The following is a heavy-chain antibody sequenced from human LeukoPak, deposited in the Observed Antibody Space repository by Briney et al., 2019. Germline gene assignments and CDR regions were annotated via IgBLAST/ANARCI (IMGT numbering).Heavy chain of an antibody. J-gene: IGHJ4*02. CDR1: GFTFTSYG. D-gene: IGHD3-22*01. Sequence: GGSLRLSCAASGFTFTSYGISWVRQAPGQGLEWMGWISAYNGNTNYAQKLQGRVTMTTDTSTSTAYMELRSLRSDDTAVYYCARDLATYYYDSSGSPGGYWGQGTLVTVSS. V-gene: IGHV1-18*01. CDR2: ISAYNGNT. CDR3: ARDLATYYYDSSGSPGGY.